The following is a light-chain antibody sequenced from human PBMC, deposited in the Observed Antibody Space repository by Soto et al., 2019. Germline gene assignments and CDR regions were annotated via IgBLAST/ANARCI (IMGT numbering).Light chain of an antibody. CDR2: AAS. V-gene: IGKV1-9*01. J-gene: IGKJ4*01. CDR3: QQLNSFPLT. Sequence: IQLTQSPSSLSASVGDRVLITCRASQGISSYLAWYQQKPGKAPTLLLYAASSLQSGIPSRFRGSGSEPDFTLTISSLQTEDLAASYCQQLNSFPLTFGGGTKVQI. CDR1: QGISSY.